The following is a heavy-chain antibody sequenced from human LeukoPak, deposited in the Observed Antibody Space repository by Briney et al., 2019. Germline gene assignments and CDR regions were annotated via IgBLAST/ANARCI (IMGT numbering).Heavy chain of an antibody. CDR2: ISSSSSYI. Sequence: GGSLRLSCAASGFTFSSYSMNWVRQAPGKGLEWVSSISSSSSYIYYADSVKGRFTISRDNAKNSLYLQMNSLRAEDTAVYYCAKLGIGEWLLSDWGQGTLVTVSS. V-gene: IGHV3-21*04. CDR3: AKLGIGEWLLSD. CDR1: GFTFSSYS. J-gene: IGHJ4*02. D-gene: IGHD3-3*01.